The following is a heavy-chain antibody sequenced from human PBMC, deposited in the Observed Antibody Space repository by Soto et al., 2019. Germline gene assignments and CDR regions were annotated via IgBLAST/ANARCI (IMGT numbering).Heavy chain of an antibody. D-gene: IGHD4-17*01. CDR3: ARGLYGGNFDY. CDR1: DSSINSNYY. Sequence: SETLSLTCGVSDSSINSNYYWLWIRQPPGKGLEWIGAIHHSGTTYYTPSLKSRVTISMDTSKNHFSLRLTSVTDADTAKYYCARGLYGGNFDYSGQGTPVTVSS. J-gene: IGHJ4*02. CDR2: IHHSGTT. V-gene: IGHV4-38-2*01.